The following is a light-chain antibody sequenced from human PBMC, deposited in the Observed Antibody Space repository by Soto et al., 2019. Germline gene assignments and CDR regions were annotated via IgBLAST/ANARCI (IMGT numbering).Light chain of an antibody. CDR1: TSDVGTYNL. J-gene: IGLJ3*02. Sequence: QSALTQPASVSGSPGQSITISCTGTTSDVGTYNLVSWYQQYPGKAPKLIIYEGSKRPSGVSNRFSGSKSGNTASLTISGLQGEDESDYYCCSYAGSSTWVFGGGTQLTVL. CDR2: EGS. CDR3: CSYAGSSTWV. V-gene: IGLV2-23*01.